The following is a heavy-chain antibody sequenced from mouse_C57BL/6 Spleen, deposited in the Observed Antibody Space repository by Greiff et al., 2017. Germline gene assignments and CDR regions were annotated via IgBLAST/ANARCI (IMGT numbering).Heavy chain of an antibody. CDR1: GFNFTDDY. CDR3: TRAGTGFAY. J-gene: IGHJ3*01. V-gene: IGHV14-4*01. Sequence: VQLQQSGAELVRPGASVKLSCTASGFNFTDDYMHWVKQRPEQGLEWIGWIDPVNGDTESASKFQGKATITADPSSNTAYLQLSSLTSEGTAVYDCTRAGTGFAYWGQGALVTVSA. CDR2: IDPVNGDT. D-gene: IGHD3-1*01.